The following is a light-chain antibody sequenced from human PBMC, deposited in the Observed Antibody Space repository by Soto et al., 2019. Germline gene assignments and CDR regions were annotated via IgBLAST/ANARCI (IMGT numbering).Light chain of an antibody. CDR1: NSDLGTYNH. Sequence: QSALTQPASVSGSPGQSITISCTGSNSDLGTYNHVSWYQQHPGKAPKLLIYDVTNRPSGVSSRFSGSKSGTTASLTISGLQAEDESVYSCSSYASGTILFGGGTKLTVL. CDR3: SSYASGTIL. V-gene: IGLV2-14*03. J-gene: IGLJ2*01. CDR2: DVT.